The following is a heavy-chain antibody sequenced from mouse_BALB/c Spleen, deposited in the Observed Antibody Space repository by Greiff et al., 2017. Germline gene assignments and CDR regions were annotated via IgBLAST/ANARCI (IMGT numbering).Heavy chain of an antibody. J-gene: IGHJ2*01. CDR2: IDPENGNT. D-gene: IGHD1-1*01. Sequence: EVQLQQSGAELVRPGALVKLSCKASGFNIKDYYMHWVKQRPEQGLEWIGWIDPENGNTIYDPKFQGKASITADTSSNTAYLQLSSLTSEDTAVYYCARIPYYYGSVGYWGQGTTLTVSS. CDR3: ARIPYYYGSVGY. CDR1: GFNIKDYY. V-gene: IGHV14-1*02.